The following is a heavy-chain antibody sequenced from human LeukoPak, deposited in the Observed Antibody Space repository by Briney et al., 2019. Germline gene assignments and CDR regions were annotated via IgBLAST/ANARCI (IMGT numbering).Heavy chain of an antibody. CDR3: ATASYSY. V-gene: IGHV3-21*01. J-gene: IGHJ4*02. D-gene: IGHD1-1*01. CDR1: GFTFSSYA. CDR2: ISSSSSYI. Sequence: GRSLRLSCAASGFTFSSYAMHWVRQAPGKGLEWVSSISSSSSYIYYADSVKGRFTISRDNAKNSLYLQMNSLRAEDTAVYYCATASYSYWGQGTLVTVSS.